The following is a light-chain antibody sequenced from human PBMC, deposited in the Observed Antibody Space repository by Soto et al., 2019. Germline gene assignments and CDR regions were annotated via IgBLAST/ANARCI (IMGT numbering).Light chain of an antibody. CDR3: QSYDSSLSGYV. J-gene: IGLJ1*01. V-gene: IGLV1-40*01. CDR1: SSNIGAGYD. Sequence: QLVLTQPPSVSGAPGQRVTISCTGSSSNIGAGYDVHGYQQLPGTAPKLHIYGNSNRPSGVPDRFSGSKSGTSASLAITGLQSEDEADYYCQSYDSSLSGYVFGTGTKLTVL. CDR2: GNS.